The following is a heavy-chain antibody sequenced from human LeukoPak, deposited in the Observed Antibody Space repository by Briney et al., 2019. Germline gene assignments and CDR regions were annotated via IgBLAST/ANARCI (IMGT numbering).Heavy chain of an antibody. CDR1: GGSISSSSYY. Sequence: SSETLSLTCTVSGGSISSSSYYWGWIRQPPGKGLEWIGSIHYSGSTNYNPSLKSRVTISVDTSKNQFSLKLSSVTAADTAVYYCARGYCSGGSCYSYYYYNYMDVWGKGTTVTVSS. CDR2: IHYSGST. D-gene: IGHD2-15*01. CDR3: ARGYCSGGSCYSYYYYNYMDV. J-gene: IGHJ6*03. V-gene: IGHV4-39*07.